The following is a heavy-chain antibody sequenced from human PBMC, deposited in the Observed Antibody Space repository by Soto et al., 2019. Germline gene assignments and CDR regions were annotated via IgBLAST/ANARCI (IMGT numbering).Heavy chain of an antibody. CDR2: ISYDGSNT. CDR3: AKYCPWFYP. V-gene: IGHV3-30*18. J-gene: IGHJ5*02. D-gene: IGHD2-15*01. CDR1: EFTFSSYG. Sequence: QVQLVESGGGVVQPGRSLRLSCAASEFTFSSYGMHWVRQAPGKGLEWVEVISYDGSNTYYADSVKGRFNISSDNAQNTLYQQMNSLRAEDTGVYYGAKYCPWFYPWGQGTMVTVSS.